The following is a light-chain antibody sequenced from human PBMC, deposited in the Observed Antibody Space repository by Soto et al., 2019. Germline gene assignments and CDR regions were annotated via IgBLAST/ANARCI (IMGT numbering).Light chain of an antibody. V-gene: IGKV3-20*01. CDR3: QQYDYLVT. CDR1: QTVSSTY. CDR2: GAS. J-gene: IGKJ1*01. Sequence: IVLTQSPGTLSLSPGETATLSCRASQTVSSTYLAWYQHKPGRAPRLLIDGASSRAAGIPDRFSGSGSGTDFTLTISRLEPEDLAVYYCQQYDYLVTFGQGTKVKIK.